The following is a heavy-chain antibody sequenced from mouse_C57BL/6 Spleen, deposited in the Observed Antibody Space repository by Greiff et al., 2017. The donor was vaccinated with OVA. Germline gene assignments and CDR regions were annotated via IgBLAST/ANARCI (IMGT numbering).Heavy chain of an antibody. J-gene: IGHJ1*03. Sequence: EVHLVESGGGLVKPGGSLKLSCAASGFTFSSYAMSWVRQTPEKRLEWVATISDGGSYTYYPDNVKGRFTISRDKAKNNLYLQISHLKSEDTAMYYCARDAVARKGYFDVWGTGTTVTVSS. CDR2: ISDGGSYT. V-gene: IGHV5-4*01. D-gene: IGHD1-1*01. CDR1: GFTFSSYA. CDR3: ARDAVARKGYFDV.